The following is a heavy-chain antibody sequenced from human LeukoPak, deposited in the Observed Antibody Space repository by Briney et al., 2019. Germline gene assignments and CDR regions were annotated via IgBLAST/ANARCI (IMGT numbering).Heavy chain of an antibody. CDR2: IYSGGST. CDR1: GFTVSSNY. J-gene: IGHJ4*02. Sequence: GGSLRLSCAASGFTVSSNYMSWVRQAPGKGLEWVSVIYSGGSTYYADSVKGRFTISRDNSKNTLYLQMNSLRAEDTAVYYCVRGFGSTGYSYGHNYFDYWGQGTLVTVSS. CDR3: VRGFGSTGYSYGHNYFDY. D-gene: IGHD5-18*01. V-gene: IGHV3-66*01.